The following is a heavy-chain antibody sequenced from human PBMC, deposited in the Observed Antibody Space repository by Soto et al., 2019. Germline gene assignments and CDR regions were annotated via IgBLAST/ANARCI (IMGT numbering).Heavy chain of an antibody. J-gene: IGHJ4*02. V-gene: IGHV3-11*01. CDR1: GFTFSDYY. CDR2: IGLSGSTI. CDR3: AREGSGWYFDY. D-gene: IGHD6-19*01. Sequence: QVQLVESGGGLVKPGGSLRLSCAASGFTFSDYYMSWIRQAPGKGLEWLSYIGLSGSTIYYADSVKGRFTISRDHAKNSRYLQMDSLRAEGTAVYYCAREGSGWYFDYWGQGTLVTVSS.